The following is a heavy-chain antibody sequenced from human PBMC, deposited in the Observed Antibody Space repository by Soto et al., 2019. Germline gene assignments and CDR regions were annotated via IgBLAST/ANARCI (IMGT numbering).Heavy chain of an antibody. J-gene: IGHJ4*02. CDR3: ALVVAATTAYFDY. Sequence: ASVKVSCKASGYTFTSYAMHWVRQAPGQRLEWMGWINAGNGNTKYSQKFQGRVTITRDTSASTAYMELSSLRSEDTAVYYCALVVAATTAYFDYWGQGTLVTVSS. V-gene: IGHV1-3*01. CDR2: INAGNGNT. CDR1: GYTFTSYA. D-gene: IGHD2-15*01.